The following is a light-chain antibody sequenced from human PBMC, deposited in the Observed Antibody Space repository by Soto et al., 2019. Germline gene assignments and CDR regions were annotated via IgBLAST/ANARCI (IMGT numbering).Light chain of an antibody. V-gene: IGLV4-60*02. J-gene: IGLJ7*01. CDR2: LEGSGSY. Sequence: QPVLTQSSSASASLGYSVTLTCTLSSGHSSNIIAWHQQQPGKAPRYLMKLEGSGSYNQVSGVPDRFSGSSSGADRYLTISDLQFEDEADYYCETWDTNTRVFGGGTQLTVL. CDR1: SGHSSNI. CDR3: ETWDTNTRV.